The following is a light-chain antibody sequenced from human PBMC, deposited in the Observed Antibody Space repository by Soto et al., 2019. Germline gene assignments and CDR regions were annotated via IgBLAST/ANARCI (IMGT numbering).Light chain of an antibody. CDR3: QQCNSYSLT. CDR1: QSISIW. J-gene: IGKJ4*01. CDR2: KAS. Sequence: DIQMTQSPSTLSASVGDRVTITCRASQSISIWLAWYQQKPGKAPKLLIYKASSLESGVPSRFSGSRSGTEFTLTISSLQPDDFATYYCQQCNSYSLTFGGGTKVEIK. V-gene: IGKV1-5*03.